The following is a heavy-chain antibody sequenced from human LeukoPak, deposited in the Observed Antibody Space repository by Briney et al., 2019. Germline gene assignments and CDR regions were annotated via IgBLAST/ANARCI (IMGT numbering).Heavy chain of an antibody. D-gene: IGHD2-21*01. Sequence: GGSLRLSCAASGFTFDNYAMYWVRQAPGKGLECVSFIKTNNNSAYYADSVKGRSTISRDNSKNTLYLQMNSLRAEDTAVYYCAKGSCGGDCLSYMDVWGKGTTVTVSS. J-gene: IGHJ6*03. CDR3: AKGSCGGDCLSYMDV. CDR2: IKTNNNSA. CDR1: GFTFDNYA. V-gene: IGHV3-23*01.